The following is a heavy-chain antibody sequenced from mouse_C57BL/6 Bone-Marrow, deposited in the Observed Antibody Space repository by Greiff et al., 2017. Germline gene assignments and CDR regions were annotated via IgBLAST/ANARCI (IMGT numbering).Heavy chain of an antibody. Sequence: VQLQQPGAELVMPGASVKLSCKASGYTFTSYWMHWVKQRPGQGLEWIGEIDPSDSYTNYNQKFKGKSTLTIDKSSSTAYMQLSSLTSEDSAIYYCTREGATGTDYWGQSTTLTVSS. V-gene: IGHV1-69*01. D-gene: IGHD4-1*02. CDR2: IDPSDSYT. CDR3: TREGATGTDY. J-gene: IGHJ2*01. CDR1: GYTFTSYW.